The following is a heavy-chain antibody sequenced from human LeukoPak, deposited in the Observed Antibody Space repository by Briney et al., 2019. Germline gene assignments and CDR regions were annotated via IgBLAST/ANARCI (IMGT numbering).Heavy chain of an antibody. J-gene: IGHJ6*02. CDR3: ARAHILTGYYYYYYYGMDV. D-gene: IGHD3-9*01. CDR1: GYTFTSYA. Sequence: ASVKVSCKASGYTFTSYAMHWVRQAPGQRLEWMGWINAGNGNTKYSQKFQGRVTITRDTSASTAYMELSSLRSEDTAVYYCARAHILTGYYYYYYYGMDVWGQGTTVTVSS. CDR2: INAGNGNT. V-gene: IGHV1-3*01.